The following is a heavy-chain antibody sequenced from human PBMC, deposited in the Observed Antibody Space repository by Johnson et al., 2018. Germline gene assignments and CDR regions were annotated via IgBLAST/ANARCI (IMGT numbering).Heavy chain of an antibody. CDR2: ISYDGGNK. V-gene: IGHV3-30*18. D-gene: IGHD6-19*01. CDR3: AKDDSSGWYSYYYYGMDV. CDR1: GFTFSSYG. Sequence: QVQLVESGGGVVQPGRSLRLSCAASGFTFSSYGMHWVRQAPGKGLEWVAVISYDGGNKYYADSVKGRFTISRDNSKNTLYLQMNSLRAEDTAVYYCAKDDSSGWYSYYYYGMDVWGQGTTVTVSS. J-gene: IGHJ6*02.